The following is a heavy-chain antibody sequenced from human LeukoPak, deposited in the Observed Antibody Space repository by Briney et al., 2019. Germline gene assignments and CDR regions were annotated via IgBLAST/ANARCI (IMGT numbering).Heavy chain of an antibody. D-gene: IGHD3-9*01. CDR1: GGSIISSSYY. J-gene: IGHJ3*02. CDR2: VYYSGTYYSGST. Sequence: SETLSLTCTVSGGSIISSSYYWGWIRQPPGKGLEWIGTVYYSGTYYSGSTQYNPSLKSRVSISVDTSKNQFSLKLISVTAADTAVYYCARALVPYYDILTGYYKHPIDAFDIWGQGTMVTVSS. CDR3: ARALVPYYDILTGYYKHPIDAFDI. V-gene: IGHV4-39*07.